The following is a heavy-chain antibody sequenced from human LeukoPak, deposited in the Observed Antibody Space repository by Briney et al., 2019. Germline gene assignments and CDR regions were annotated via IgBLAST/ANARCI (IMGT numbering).Heavy chain of an antibody. Sequence: GASVKVSCKASGYTFNTYGITWVRRAPGQGLEWMGWISGYNGKTKYAQKLQDRVTMTTDTSTTTAYMELRSLRFDDMAVYYCARAGAVVDNWFDPWGQGTLVTASS. CDR1: GYTFNTYG. J-gene: IGHJ5*02. CDR3: ARAGAVVDNWFDP. V-gene: IGHV1-18*03. D-gene: IGHD2-15*01. CDR2: ISGYNGKT.